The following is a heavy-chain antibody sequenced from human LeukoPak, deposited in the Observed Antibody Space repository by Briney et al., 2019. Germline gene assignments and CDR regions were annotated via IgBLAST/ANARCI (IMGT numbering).Heavy chain of an antibody. CDR2: IYYTGVT. CDR1: SGSMSSYY. CDR3: ARGGSGYPLDY. Sequence: PSETLSLTCAVSSGSMSSYYWSWIRQPPGKGLEWIGYIYYTGVTNYSPSLKRRLTISLDTAMKQFSLNLRSVTAADTAMYYCARGGSGYPLDYWGQGTPVTVSS. D-gene: IGHD3-22*01. J-gene: IGHJ4*02. V-gene: IGHV4-59*01.